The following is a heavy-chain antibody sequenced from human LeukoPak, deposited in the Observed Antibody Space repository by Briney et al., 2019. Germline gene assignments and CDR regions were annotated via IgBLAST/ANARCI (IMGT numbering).Heavy chain of an antibody. CDR2: MYSSGST. J-gene: IGHJ4*02. CDR3: ARVGDGYNYYFDY. D-gene: IGHD5-24*01. V-gene: IGHV4-39*07. CDR1: GGSISSSGYY. Sequence: PSETLSLTCVVSGGSISSSGYYWGWIRQPPGKGLEWIASMYSSGSTYYNPSLKSRVTISVDTSKNQFSLKLSSVTAADTAVYYCARVGDGYNYYFDYWGQGTLVTVSS.